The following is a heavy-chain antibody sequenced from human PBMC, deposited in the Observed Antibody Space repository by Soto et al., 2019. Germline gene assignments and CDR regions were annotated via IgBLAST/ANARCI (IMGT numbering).Heavy chain of an antibody. CDR3: AREKTAWPLAYGLEV. Sequence: GGSLRLSCAVSGFTFSNSWMSWVRQIPGKGLEWVANINRDGSQMYYVDSVKGRFTISRDNAKNSLYLQMNSLSAEDTGVYYCAREKTAWPLAYGLEVWGQGTTVTVSS. V-gene: IGHV3-7*01. J-gene: IGHJ6*02. CDR2: INRDGSQM. CDR1: GFTFSNSW. D-gene: IGHD2-21*02.